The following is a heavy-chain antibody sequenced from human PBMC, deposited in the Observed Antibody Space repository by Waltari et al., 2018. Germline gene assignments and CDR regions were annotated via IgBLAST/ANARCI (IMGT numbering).Heavy chain of an antibody. CDR2: IIPIFNLA. CDR3: ARAEEGYSYGFDS. V-gene: IGHV1-69*13. Sequence: QIQLVQSGAEVKKPGSSVKVSCKASGDTFSRYAISWVRQAPGQGLEWMGGIIPIFNLANYAQQFQGRVTITADEATTTAYMELSSLRSDDTAVYYCARAEEGYSYGFDSWGQGTLVTVSS. D-gene: IGHD5-18*01. J-gene: IGHJ4*02. CDR1: GDTFSRYA.